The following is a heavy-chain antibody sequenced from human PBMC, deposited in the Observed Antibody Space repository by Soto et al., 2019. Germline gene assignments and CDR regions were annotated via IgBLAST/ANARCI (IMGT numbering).Heavy chain of an antibody. J-gene: IGHJ6*02. CDR2: MNPINGAT. D-gene: IGHD6-13*01. CDR3: GRGPSPRAPAGGTPYYFAMDV. V-gene: IGHV1-8*02. Sequence: ASVKVSCRASGYDFTAYDINWVRQASGQGLEWMGWMNPINGATGFAQRFQGRVSMTRNTATDTAYLDLTGLRSDDTAVYYCGRGPSPRAPAGGTPYYFAMDVWGQGTTVTVSS. CDR1: GYDFTAYD.